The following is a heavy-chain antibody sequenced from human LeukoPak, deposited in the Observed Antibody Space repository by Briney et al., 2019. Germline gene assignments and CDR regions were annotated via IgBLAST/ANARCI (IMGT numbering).Heavy chain of an antibody. D-gene: IGHD6-13*01. V-gene: IGHV1-69*05. Sequence: ASVKVSCKASGGTFSSYAISWVRQAPGQGLEWMGGIIPIFGTANYAQKFQGRVTITTDESTSTAYMELSSLRSEDTAVYYCARGGLAAAGTWRRPSWFDPWGQGTLVTVSS. CDR2: IIPIFGTA. CDR1: GGTFSSYA. CDR3: ARGGLAAAGTWRRPSWFDP. J-gene: IGHJ5*02.